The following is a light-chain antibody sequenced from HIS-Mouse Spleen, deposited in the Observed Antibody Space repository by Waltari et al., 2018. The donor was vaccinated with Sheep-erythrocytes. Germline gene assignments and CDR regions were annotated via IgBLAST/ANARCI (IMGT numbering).Light chain of an antibody. V-gene: IGKV1-8*01. CDR1: QGISSY. J-gene: IGKJ1*01. CDR2: AAS. CDR3: QQYYSYPRT. Sequence: AIRMTQSPSSFSASTGARVTITCRASQGISSYLAWYQQNPGKAPKPLIYAASTFQSGVPARFSGSGSGTDFTLTISCLQSEDFATYYCQQYYSYPRTFGQGTKVEIK.